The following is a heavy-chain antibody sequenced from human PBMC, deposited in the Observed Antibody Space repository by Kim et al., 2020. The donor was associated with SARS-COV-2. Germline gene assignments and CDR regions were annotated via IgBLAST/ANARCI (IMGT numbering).Heavy chain of an antibody. V-gene: IGHV3-23*01. CDR2: ISDDVRDT. J-gene: IGHJ4*02. CDR3: TTRIHSHFDY. Sequence: GGSLRLSCAASGFIFSSYTMNWVRQAPGKGLEWVSTISDDVRDTHYADSVKGRFTITRDNSKNTLYLQMHSLRAEDTAIYYCTTRIHSHFDYWGQGTLVT. D-gene: IGHD5-18*01. CDR1: GFIFSSYT.